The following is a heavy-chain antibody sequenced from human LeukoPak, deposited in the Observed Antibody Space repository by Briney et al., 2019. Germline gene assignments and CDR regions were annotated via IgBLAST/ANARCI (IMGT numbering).Heavy chain of an antibody. J-gene: IGHJ3*02. V-gene: IGHV3-21*01. CDR3: ARAPPEWELPPRPGHDAFDI. CDR1: GFTFSSYS. Sequence: PGGSLRLSCAASGFTFSSYSMNWVRQAPGKGLEWVSSISSSSSYIYYADSVKGRFTISRDNAKNSLYLQMNSLRAEDTAVYYCARAPPEWELPPRPGHDAFDIWGQGTMVTVSS. CDR2: ISSSSSYI. D-gene: IGHD1-26*01.